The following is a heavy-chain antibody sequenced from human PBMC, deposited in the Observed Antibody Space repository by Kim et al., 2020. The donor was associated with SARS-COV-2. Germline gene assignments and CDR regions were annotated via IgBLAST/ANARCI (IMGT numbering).Heavy chain of an antibody. CDR3: ASRKRGAGDYWFDT. J-gene: IGHJ5*02. V-gene: IGHV4-38-2*02. CDR2: MHHGGNT. D-gene: IGHD3-10*01. Sequence: SETLSLTCNVSGSPLITDYYWTWIRQTPGKGLEWIASMHHGGNTYYNPSLKSRVSISLNMSKNYFSLTLTSVTAADTADYFCASRKRGAGDYWFDTWGQG. CDR1: GSPLITDYY.